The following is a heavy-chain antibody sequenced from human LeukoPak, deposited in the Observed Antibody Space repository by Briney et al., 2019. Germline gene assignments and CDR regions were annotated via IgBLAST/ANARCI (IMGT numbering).Heavy chain of an antibody. D-gene: IGHD1-26*01. CDR2: ISWNSGSI. CDR1: GFTFDDYA. V-gene: IGHV3-9*01. J-gene: IGHJ4*02. CDR3: AKGRGGATYKAFDY. Sequence: GGSLRLSCAASGFTFDDYAMPWVRQAPGKGLEGVSGISWNSGSIGYSDSVKGRFTISRDTAKNSLYLQMNSLRAEDTALYYCAKGRGGATYKAFDYWGQGTLVTVSS.